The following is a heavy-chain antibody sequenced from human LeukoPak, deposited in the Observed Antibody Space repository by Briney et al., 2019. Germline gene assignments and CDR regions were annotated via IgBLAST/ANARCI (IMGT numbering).Heavy chain of an antibody. J-gene: IGHJ4*02. V-gene: IGHV4-39*07. CDR1: GGSISSSSYY. D-gene: IGHD2-2*02. CDR3: ARGDYIVVVPAAITFDY. Sequence: SETLSLTCTVSGGSISSSSYYWGWIRQPPGRGLEWIGSIYYSGSTYYNPSLKSRVTISVDTSKNQFSLKLSSVTAADTAVYYCARGDYIVVVPAAITFDYWGQGTLVTVSS. CDR2: IYYSGST.